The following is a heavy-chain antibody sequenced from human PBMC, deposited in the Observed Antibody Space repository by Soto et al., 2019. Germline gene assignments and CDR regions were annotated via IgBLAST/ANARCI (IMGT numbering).Heavy chain of an antibody. V-gene: IGHV3-74*01. CDR3: ATVGTGSYNWLDP. CDR1: GFTFSNNW. CDR2: INGDGSRT. Sequence: EVQLVESGGGLVQPGGSLRLSCAASGFTFSNNWMHWVRQAPGKGLVWVSRINGDGSRTNYADSVRGRFTISRENAKNTLFLQMNGLRAEDTAVYYCATVGTGSYNWLDPWGQGTLVTVSS. J-gene: IGHJ5*02. D-gene: IGHD1-26*01.